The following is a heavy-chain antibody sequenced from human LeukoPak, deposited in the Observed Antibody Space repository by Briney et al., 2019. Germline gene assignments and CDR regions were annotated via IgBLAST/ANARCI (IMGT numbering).Heavy chain of an antibody. V-gene: IGHV4-61*01. D-gene: IGHD3-22*01. CDR2: IYYSGST. J-gene: IGHJ5*02. Sequence: SETLSLTCTVSGGSFGSGSYYWSWIRQPPGKGLEWIGYIYYSGSTNYNPSLKSRVTISVDTSKNQFSLKLTSVTAADTAVYYCAREDSSSWYRWFDPWGQGTLVTVSS. CDR1: GGSFGSGSYY. CDR3: AREDSSSWYRWFDP.